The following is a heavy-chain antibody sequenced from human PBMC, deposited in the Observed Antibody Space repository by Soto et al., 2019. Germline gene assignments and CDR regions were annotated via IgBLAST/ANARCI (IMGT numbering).Heavy chain of an antibody. Sequence: XXSLRLSFAASEFSFDDYAMRWVLQAPGKGLEWVSSITYTGVSTYYADSVKGRFTISRDNTKDTLYLQMNRLRAEDTAIYYCAKASVWYPYFDSWGQGTAVTVS. CDR3: AKASVWYPYFDS. CDR1: EFSFDDYA. J-gene: IGHJ4*02. D-gene: IGHD6-13*01. CDR2: ITYTGVST. V-gene: IGHV3-23*01.